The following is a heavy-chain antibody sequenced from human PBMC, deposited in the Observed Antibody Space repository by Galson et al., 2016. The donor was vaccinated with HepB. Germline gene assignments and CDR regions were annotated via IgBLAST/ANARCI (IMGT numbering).Heavy chain of an antibody. CDR2: VWYDGSNK. CDR3: AGGYYYDTSGYYPGGMDV. J-gene: IGHJ6*02. CDR1: GFTFSDYT. V-gene: IGHV3-33*01. D-gene: IGHD3-22*01. Sequence: SLRLSCAVSGFTFSDYTMYWARQAPGKGLEWVAVVWYDGSNKYYAESVKGRFTISRENSKNALYLQMNSLRAEDTALYYCAGGYYYDTSGYYPGGMDVWGQGTTVTVSS.